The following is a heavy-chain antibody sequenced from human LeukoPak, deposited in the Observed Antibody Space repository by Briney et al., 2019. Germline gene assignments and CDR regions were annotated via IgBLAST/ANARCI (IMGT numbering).Heavy chain of an antibody. V-gene: IGHV4-59*11. CDR1: GDSISSHY. Sequence: SETLSLTCTVSGDSISSHYWSWIRQPPGKGLEWIGYIYYSGSTNYNPSLKSRVTISVDTSKNQFSLKLSSVTAADTAVYYCARGLGSYDGFDPWGQGTLVTVSS. CDR2: IYYSGST. J-gene: IGHJ5*02. D-gene: IGHD5-12*01. CDR3: ARGLGSYDGFDP.